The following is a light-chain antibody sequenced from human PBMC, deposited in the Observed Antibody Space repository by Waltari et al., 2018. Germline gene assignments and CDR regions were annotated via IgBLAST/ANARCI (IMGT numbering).Light chain of an antibody. CDR3: SSYTDSRTGV. CDR1: SSDIGGSNS. J-gene: IGLJ3*02. V-gene: IGLV2-14*03. CDR2: DVD. Sequence: QSALTQPASVSGSTGTSITIDCAGTSSDIGGSNSVPWYPQHPGRVPKPLIYDVDNRPSGISDRFSGSKSGNTASLTISGLQAEDEADYFCSSYTDSRTGVFGGGTKLTVL.